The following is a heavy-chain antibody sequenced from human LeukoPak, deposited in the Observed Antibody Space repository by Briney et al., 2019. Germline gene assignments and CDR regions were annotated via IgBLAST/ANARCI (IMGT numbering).Heavy chain of an antibody. J-gene: IGHJ6*03. CDR2: ITSKVYGGTT. Sequence: PGGSLRLSCTTSGFTFGDYAMNWVRQAPGKGLEWVGFITSKVYGGTTEYAASVKGRFTISRDDSESIAYLQMNSLKTEDTAVYHCTRAGDYVWGSYRPYYYYYMDVWGKGTTVTVFS. V-gene: IGHV3-49*04. CDR1: GFTFGDYA. CDR3: TRAGDYVWGSYRPYYYYYMDV. D-gene: IGHD3-16*02.